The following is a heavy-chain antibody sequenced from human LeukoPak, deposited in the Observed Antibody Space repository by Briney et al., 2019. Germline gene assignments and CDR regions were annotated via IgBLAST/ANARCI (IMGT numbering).Heavy chain of an antibody. V-gene: IGHV4-61*01. D-gene: IGHD3-3*01. CDR2: IYYSGST. CDR3: ARVFHDFWSGYYSHDPDAFDI. CDR1: GGSVSSGSYY. J-gene: IGHJ3*02. Sequence: PSETLSLTCTVSGGSVSSGSYYWSWIRQPPGKGLEWIGYIYYSGSTNYNPSLKSRVTISVDTSKIQFSLKLSSVTAADTAVYYCARVFHDFWSGYYSHDPDAFDIWGQGTMVTVSS.